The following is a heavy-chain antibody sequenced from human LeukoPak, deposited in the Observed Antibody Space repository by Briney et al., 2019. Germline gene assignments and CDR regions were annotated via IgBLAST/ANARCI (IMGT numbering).Heavy chain of an antibody. CDR3: ARVGAAVAATGEPGRSKVLEVEYFDY. CDR1: GGSISSSSYY. V-gene: IGHV4-39*01. Sequence: SKTLSLTCTVSGGSISSSSYYWGWIRQPPGKGLEWIGSIYYSGSTYYNPSLKSRVTISVDTSKNQFSLKLSSVTAADTAVYYCARVGAAVAATGEPGRSKVLEVEYFDYWGQGTLVTVSS. D-gene: IGHD6-19*01. CDR2: IYYSGST. J-gene: IGHJ4*02.